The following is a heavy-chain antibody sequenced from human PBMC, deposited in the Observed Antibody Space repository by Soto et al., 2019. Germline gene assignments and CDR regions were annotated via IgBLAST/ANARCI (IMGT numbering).Heavy chain of an antibody. J-gene: IGHJ3*01. CDR1: GHSFNKDG. D-gene: IGHD2-21*01. V-gene: IGHV1-18*01. CDR3: ARCRGVVIPAGTPDAFDV. Sequence: ASVKVSSKASGHSFNKDGFNWVRQAPGQGLEWMGRISAFNGYTNFAQKFQGRVTLTTDTSTNTAYMELSSLRSDDTAIYYCARCRGVVIPAGTPDAFDVWGQGTMVTVSS. CDR2: ISAFNGYT.